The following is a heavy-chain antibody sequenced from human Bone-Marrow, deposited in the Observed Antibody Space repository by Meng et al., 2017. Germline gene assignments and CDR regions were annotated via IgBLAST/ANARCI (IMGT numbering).Heavy chain of an antibody. J-gene: IGHJ4*01. CDR1: GGSFSGYY. D-gene: IGHD3-9*01. Sequence: SETLSLTCAVYGGSFSGYYWSWIRQPPGKGLEWIGEINHSGSTNYNPSLKSRVTISVDTSKNQFSLKLSSVTAADTAVYYCARGGGYDILTTVTVYYFVYWGHGNRVTCYS. V-gene: IGHV4-34*01. CDR3: ARGGGYDILTTVTVYYFVY. CDR2: INHSGST.